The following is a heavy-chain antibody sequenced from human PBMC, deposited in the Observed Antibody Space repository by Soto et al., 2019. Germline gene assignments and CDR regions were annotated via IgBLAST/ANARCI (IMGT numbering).Heavy chain of an antibody. CDR2: ISFDGNII. D-gene: IGHD3-9*01. J-gene: IGHJ4*02. CDR1: EFSFSSYA. V-gene: IGHV3-30-3*01. CDR3: ARTFDTITYYFDY. Sequence: GGSLRLSCAASEFSFSSYAMHWIRQAPGKGLEWVAVISFDGNIIHYADSVKGRFIISRDNSKNTLYLQMHSLSGEDTAVYYCARTFDTITYYFDYWGQGTLVTV.